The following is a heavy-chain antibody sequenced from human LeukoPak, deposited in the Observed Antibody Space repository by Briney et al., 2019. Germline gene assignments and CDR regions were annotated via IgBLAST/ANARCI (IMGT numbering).Heavy chain of an antibody. CDR1: GYTFTSYA. D-gene: IGHD4-17*01. J-gene: IGHJ1*01. CDR2: INAGNGNT. Sequence: ASVKVSCKASGYTFTSYATHWVRQAPGQRLEWMGWINAGNGNTKYSQKFQGRVTITRDTSASTAYMELSSLGSEDTAVYYCARKGYGDSEYFQHWGQGTLVTVSS. V-gene: IGHV1-3*01. CDR3: ARKGYGDSEYFQH.